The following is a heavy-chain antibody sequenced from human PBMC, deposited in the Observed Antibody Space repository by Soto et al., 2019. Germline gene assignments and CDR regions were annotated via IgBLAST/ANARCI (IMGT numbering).Heavy chain of an antibody. Sequence: QVQLVQSGAEVKKPGASVKVYCKESGYTFTSYYIHWVRQAPGQGLEWMGIINPNGGSTSYAQKFQGRVSMARDTSTTTDYMELSSLRAEDTAVYYCASGLELLYYGMDVWGQGTTVTGSS. CDR2: INPNGGST. J-gene: IGHJ6*02. D-gene: IGHD1-7*01. V-gene: IGHV1-46*01. CDR3: ASGLELLYYGMDV. CDR1: GYTFTSYY.